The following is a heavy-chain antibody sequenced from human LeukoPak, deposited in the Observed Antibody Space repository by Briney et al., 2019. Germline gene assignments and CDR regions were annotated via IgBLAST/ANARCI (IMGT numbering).Heavy chain of an antibody. CDR2: IYHSGST. CDR3: AGDADTINWFFF. CDR1: GGSITSNNW. D-gene: IGHD2-2*01. J-gene: IGHJ5*01. Sequence: SGTLSLTCAVSGGSITSNNWWSWVRQPPGKGLEWIGEIYHSGSTNYNPSLKSRVTISVDKSKNQFSLKLTSVTAADTAVYYCAGDADTINWFFFWGQGTLVTVSS. V-gene: IGHV4-4*02.